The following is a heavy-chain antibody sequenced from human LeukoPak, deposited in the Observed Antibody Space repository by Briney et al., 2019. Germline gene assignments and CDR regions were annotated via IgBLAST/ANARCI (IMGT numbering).Heavy chain of an antibody. V-gene: IGHV3-30*04. CDR3: AADYGDYVSPSD. Sequence: GGSLRLSCATSGFNFRDSAMHWVRQAPGKGLEGVAVISYDGTNKYYADSVKGRFTISRDNSKNTLFLQMNSLRLEDTAVYYCAADYGDYVSPSDWGQGTLVTVSS. CDR2: ISYDGTNK. CDR1: GFNFRDSA. D-gene: IGHD4-17*01. J-gene: IGHJ4*02.